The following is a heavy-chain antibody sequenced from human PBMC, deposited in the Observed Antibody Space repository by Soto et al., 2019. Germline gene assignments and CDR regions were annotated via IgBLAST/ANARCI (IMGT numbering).Heavy chain of an antibody. Sequence: SETLSLTCTVSGGSISSYYWSWIRQPPGKGLEWIGYIYYSGSTNYNPSLKSRVTISVDTSKNQFSLKLSSVTAADTAVYYCARKQGEWLPQALDVRGKGTTVNVS. J-gene: IGHJ6*03. CDR1: GGSISSYY. V-gene: IGHV4-59*01. CDR2: IYYSGST. CDR3: ARKQGEWLPQALDV. D-gene: IGHD3-3*01.